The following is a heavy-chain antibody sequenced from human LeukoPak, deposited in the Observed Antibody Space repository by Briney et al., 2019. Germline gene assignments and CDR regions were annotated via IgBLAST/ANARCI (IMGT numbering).Heavy chain of an antibody. Sequence: PGGSLRLSCAASGFTFDDYAMHWVRQAPGKGLEWVSGISGSGGSTYYADSVKGRFTISRDNSKNTLYLQMNSLTDEDTAVYYCAKKWGVGTTTLDYFDYWGQGTLVTVSS. D-gene: IGHD1-26*01. J-gene: IGHJ4*02. V-gene: IGHV3-23*01. CDR3: AKKWGVGTTTLDYFDY. CDR2: ISGSGGST. CDR1: GFTFDDYA.